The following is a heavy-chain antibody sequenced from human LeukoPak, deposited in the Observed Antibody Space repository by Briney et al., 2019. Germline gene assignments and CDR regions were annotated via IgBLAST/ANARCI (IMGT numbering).Heavy chain of an antibody. V-gene: IGHV4-59*01. CDR2: IYYSGST. Sequence: SDTLSLTCSVSGDSFSSYHWRWTRQPRGKALVGLGYIYYSGSTNNNPTLKSRVTISVDTSKNQFPLKLSYVTAAGTAVYYCAREAAHYGDYIDYWGQGTLVTVSS. D-gene: IGHD4-17*01. J-gene: IGHJ4*02. CDR1: GDSFSSYH. CDR3: AREAAHYGDYIDY.